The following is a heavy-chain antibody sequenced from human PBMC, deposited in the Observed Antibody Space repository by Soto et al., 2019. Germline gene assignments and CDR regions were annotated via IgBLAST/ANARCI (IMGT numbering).Heavy chain of an antibody. Sequence: QVQLVQSGAEVKKPGDSEKVSCKASGYTFSDYDINWVRQAAGQGLEWMGWMNPYSGNTGYAQKFQGRVTLTTDTSITTAYLELSSLTFEDTAIYYCARGRFRRTWFDPWGQGTLVTVSS. CDR3: ARGRFRRTWFDP. D-gene: IGHD3-16*01. CDR2: MNPYSGNT. V-gene: IGHV1-8*01. J-gene: IGHJ5*02. CDR1: GYTFSDYD.